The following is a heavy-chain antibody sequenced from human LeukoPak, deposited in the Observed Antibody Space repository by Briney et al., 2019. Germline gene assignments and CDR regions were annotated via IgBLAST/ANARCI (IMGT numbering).Heavy chain of an antibody. J-gene: IGHJ4*02. CDR1: GFTFSSYS. V-gene: IGHV3-53*01. CDR3: AGGTDFWSGYCFDS. D-gene: IGHD3-3*01. CDR2: IYSGGDI. Sequence: PGGSLRLSCAASGFTFSSYSMNWVRQAPGKGLEWVSGIYSGGDIAYADSVKGRFTISSDTSQNKLYLHMNSLRVEDTAVYYCAGGTDFWSGYCFDSWGQGTLVTVSS.